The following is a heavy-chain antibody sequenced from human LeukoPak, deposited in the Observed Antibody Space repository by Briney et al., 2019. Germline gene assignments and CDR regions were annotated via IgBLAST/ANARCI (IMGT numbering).Heavy chain of an antibody. CDR1: GYTFTNYD. D-gene: IGHD6-19*01. CDR2: MNPNSGNT. J-gene: IGHJ4*02. Sequence: GASVKVSCKASGYTFTNYDINWVRQATGQGLEWMGWMNPNSGNTAYAQKFQGRVTMTRDTSINTIYMELSSLRSEDAAVYYCARSLRDWYKDCWGQGTLVTVSS. CDR3: ARSLRDWYKDC. V-gene: IGHV1-8*01.